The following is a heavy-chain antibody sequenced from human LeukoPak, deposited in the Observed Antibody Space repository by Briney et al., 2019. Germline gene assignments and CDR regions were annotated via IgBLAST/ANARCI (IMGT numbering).Heavy chain of an antibody. CDR1: GFPFTSYG. V-gene: IGHV3-33*01. J-gene: IGHJ5*02. D-gene: IGHD2-15*01. CDR2: VWFDGSSK. CDR3: ARAVLEHCAGGSCYRWFDP. Sequence: GGSLRLSCAASGFPFTSYGMHWIRQTPNKGPEWVALVWFDGSSKYYADSMKGRFTISRDNSKNTVYLQMNSLSAGDAAIYYCARAVLEHCAGGSCYRWFDPWGQGTLVAVSS.